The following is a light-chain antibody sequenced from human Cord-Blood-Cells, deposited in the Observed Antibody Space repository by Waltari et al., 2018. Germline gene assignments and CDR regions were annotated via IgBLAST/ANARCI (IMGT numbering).Light chain of an antibody. CDR1: SSNNGSNY. Sequence: QSVLPQPPSASGTPWQRVTTSCSGSSSNNGSNYVYWYQQLPGTAPKLLIYRNNQRPSGVPDRFSGSKSGTSASLAISGLRSEEEADYYCAAWDDSLSGAVFGGGTQLTVL. V-gene: IGLV1-47*01. J-gene: IGLJ7*01. CDR3: AAWDDSLSGAV. CDR2: RNN.